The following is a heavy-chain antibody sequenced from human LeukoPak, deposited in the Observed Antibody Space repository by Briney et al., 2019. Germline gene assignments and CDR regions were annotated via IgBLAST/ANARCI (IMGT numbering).Heavy chain of an antibody. CDR2: INPDGSTT. V-gene: IGHV3-74*01. CDR1: KFTFSSYW. D-gene: IGHD1-20*01. J-gene: IGHJ4*02. Sequence: QSGGSLRLSCAASKFTFSSYWMHWVRQAPGKGLVWVSRINPDGSTTNYADSVKGRFTISRDNSKNTLYLQMSSLRVDDTATYYCAKDALTLGSNWNRRSKTDHEYWGQGTLVTVSS. CDR3: AKDALTLGSNWNRRSKTDHEY.